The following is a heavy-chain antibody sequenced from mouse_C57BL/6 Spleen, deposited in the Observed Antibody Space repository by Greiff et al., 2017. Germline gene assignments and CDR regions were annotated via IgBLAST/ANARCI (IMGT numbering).Heavy chain of an antibody. CDR1: GYAFTNYL. V-gene: IGHV1-54*01. D-gene: IGHD2-2*01. CDR3: ARSLSAMVTSYYYDY. J-gene: IGHJ2*01. Sequence: QVQLQQSGAELVRPGTSVKVSCKASGYAFTNYLIEWVKQRPGQGLEWIGVINPGSGGTNYNEKFKGKAPLTADKSSSPAYMQLSSLTSEDSTVYVCARSLSAMVTSYYYDYWGQGTTLTVSS. CDR2: INPGSGGT.